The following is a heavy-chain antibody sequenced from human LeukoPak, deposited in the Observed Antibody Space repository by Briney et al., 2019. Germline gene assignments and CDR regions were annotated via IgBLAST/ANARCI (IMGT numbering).Heavy chain of an antibody. CDR2: VTPIFAAQ. Sequence: SVKVSCKASGGTFSNYAISWVRQAPGQGLDWMGGVTPIFAAQSYAQKFQGRVTITADEFTSSAYMELSGLRSEDTAVYYCARWAGYCRITNCYSAFDYWGQGTLVTVSS. D-gene: IGHD2-2*02. V-gene: IGHV1-69*01. CDR3: ARWAGYCRITNCYSAFDY. J-gene: IGHJ4*02. CDR1: GGTFSNYA.